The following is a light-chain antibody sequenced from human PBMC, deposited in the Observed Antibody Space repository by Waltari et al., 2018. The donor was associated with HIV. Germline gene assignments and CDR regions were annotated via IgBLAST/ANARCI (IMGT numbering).Light chain of an antibody. Sequence: SSELAQPPSVSVSPGQTARITRPGDSLANQYAYWYQQRPGQAPLLGIYKDTKRPSGIPERFSGSSSGTTVTLTISGVQAEDEADYYCQSGEDSGPHILFGGGTKLTVL. CDR3: QSGEDSGPHIL. V-gene: IGLV3-25*03. J-gene: IGLJ2*01. CDR2: KDT. CDR1: SLANQY.